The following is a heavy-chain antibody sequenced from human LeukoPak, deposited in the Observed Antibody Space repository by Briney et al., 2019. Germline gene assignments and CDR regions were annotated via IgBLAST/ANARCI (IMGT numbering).Heavy chain of an antibody. J-gene: IGHJ1*01. V-gene: IGHV1-2*02. D-gene: IGHD1-26*01. CDR2: INPNSGDT. CDR1: GYTFTGYY. Sequence: GASVKVSCKTSGYTFTGYYMHWVRQAPGQGLEWMGWINPNSGDTNYAQKFQGRVTMTRDTSISTAYMELSRLRSDDTAVYYCARTEVGATVSEYFQHWGQGTLVTVSS. CDR3: ARTEVGATVSEYFQH.